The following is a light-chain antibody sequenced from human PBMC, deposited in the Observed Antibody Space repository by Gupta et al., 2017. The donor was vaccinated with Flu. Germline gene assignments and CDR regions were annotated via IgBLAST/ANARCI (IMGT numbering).Light chain of an antibody. J-gene: IGLJ3*02. CDR1: SSDVGTYRF. CDR3: FSYASSSTWV. Sequence: SITISCTGTSSDVGTYRFVSWYQQHPGKAPKLIIFEVSQRPSGVSNRFSGSKSGNTASLTISGLQAEDEADYYCFSYASSSTWVFGGGTKLTVL. V-gene: IGLV2-23*02. CDR2: EVS.